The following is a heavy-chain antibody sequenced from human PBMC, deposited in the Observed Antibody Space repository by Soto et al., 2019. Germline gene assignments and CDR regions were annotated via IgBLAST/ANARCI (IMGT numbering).Heavy chain of an antibody. CDR3: ARGSRGIAAAANRLWDY. CDR2: INHSGST. V-gene: IGHV4-34*01. CDR1: GGAFNVYY. Sequence: SETLSLTCAVYGGAFNVYYCVFIRHPAVKGLEWIVEINHSGSTNYNPSLKSRVTISVDTSKNQFSLKLSSVTAADTAVYYCARGSRGIAAAANRLWDYWGQGTLGTVSS. D-gene: IGHD6-13*01. J-gene: IGHJ4*02.